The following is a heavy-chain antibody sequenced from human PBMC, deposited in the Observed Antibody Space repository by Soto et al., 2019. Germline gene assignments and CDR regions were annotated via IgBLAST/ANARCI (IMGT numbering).Heavy chain of an antibody. CDR2: ISGSGGST. CDR3: AKLIAVAGTIGY. CDR1: GFTFSSYA. D-gene: IGHD6-19*01. V-gene: IGHV3-23*01. Sequence: EVPLLESGGGLVQPGGSLRLSCAASGFTFSSYAMSWVRQAPGKGLEWVSAISGSGGSTYYADSVKGRFTISRDNSKNTLYLQMNSLRAEDTAVYYCAKLIAVAGTIGYWGQGTLVTVSS. J-gene: IGHJ4*02.